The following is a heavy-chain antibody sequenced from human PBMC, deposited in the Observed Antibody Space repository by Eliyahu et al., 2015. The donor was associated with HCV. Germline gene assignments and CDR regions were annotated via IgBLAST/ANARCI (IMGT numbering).Heavy chain of an antibody. CDR2: IYDSEST. J-gene: IGHJ4*02. Sequence: QVQLQESGPGLVKPSQTLSLTCSVSAGSITSGGYYWSWIRQHPGKALEWIGYIYDSESTYYNPSLESRVSTSVDTSKNQFSLKLSSVTAADTAVYYCARTRQHSGYGPFDYWGQGTLVTVSS. D-gene: IGHD5-12*01. CDR1: AGSITSGGYY. CDR3: ARTRQHSGYGPFDY. V-gene: IGHV4-31*02.